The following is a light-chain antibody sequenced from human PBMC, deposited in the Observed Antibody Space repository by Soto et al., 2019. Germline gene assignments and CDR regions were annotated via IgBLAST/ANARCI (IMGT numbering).Light chain of an antibody. Sequence: EIVLTRSPGTLYLTPGESAPSSCRASQTVSSRFLAWYQQKPGQAPRLLIYGALSRATGIPDRFSGSGSGTDFTLTISSLEPEDFAVYYCQQRSNWPPITFAQGTRL. CDR2: GAL. CDR1: QTVSSRF. V-gene: IGKV3D-20*02. J-gene: IGKJ5*01. CDR3: QQRSNWPPIT.